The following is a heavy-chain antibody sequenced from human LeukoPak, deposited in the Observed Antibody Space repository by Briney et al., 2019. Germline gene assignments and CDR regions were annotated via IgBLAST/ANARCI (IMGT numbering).Heavy chain of an antibody. V-gene: IGHV4-31*03. CDR1: GVSISSGGYY. D-gene: IGHD3-3*01. CDR3: AGITIFGVDTGADY. Sequence: PSETLSLTCTVSGVSISSGGYYWSWIRQHPGKGLEWIGYIYYSGSTYYNPSLKSRVTISVDTSKNQFSLKLSSVTAADTAVYYCAGITIFGVDTGADYWGQGTLVTVSS. CDR2: IYYSGST. J-gene: IGHJ4*02.